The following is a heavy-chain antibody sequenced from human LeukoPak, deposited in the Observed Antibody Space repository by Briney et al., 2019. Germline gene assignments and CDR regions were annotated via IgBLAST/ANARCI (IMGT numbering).Heavy chain of an antibody. V-gene: IGHV4-4*02. CDR3: ARNAGNSDVDF. CDR2: IYHSGST. Sequence: GTLSLTCAVSGGSITSSNWWTWVRQPPEKGLEWIGEIYHSGSTNYNPSLKSPVTISVDKSSNQFSLKLNSVTAADTAVYYCARNAGNSDVDFWGQGTXVTVS. J-gene: IGHJ4*02. D-gene: IGHD4-23*01. CDR1: GGSITSSNW.